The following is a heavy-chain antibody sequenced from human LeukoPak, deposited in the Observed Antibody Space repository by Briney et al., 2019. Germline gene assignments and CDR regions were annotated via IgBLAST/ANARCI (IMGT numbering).Heavy chain of an antibody. Sequence: PGGSLRLSCAASGFTFSSYAMSWVRQAPGKGLEWVSAISGSGGSTYYADSVKGRFTISRDNSKNTLYLQMNSLRAEDTAVYYCAKNTVGATTRPSSIDYWGQGTLVTVSS. CDR3: AKNTVGATTRPSSIDY. V-gene: IGHV3-23*01. J-gene: IGHJ4*02. D-gene: IGHD1-26*01. CDR1: GFTFSSYA. CDR2: ISGSGGST.